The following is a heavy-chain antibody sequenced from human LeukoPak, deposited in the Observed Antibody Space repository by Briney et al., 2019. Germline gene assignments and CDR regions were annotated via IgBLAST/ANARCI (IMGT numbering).Heavy chain of an antibody. CDR3: AKGVLPPALRGSWDDYFDY. CDR2: IDSRGGYA. D-gene: IGHD1-26*01. Sequence: GGSLSPSRAPYGLTFSDYAMNWVRQARGRGLEWVSTIDSRGGYADYAEAVRGRFTICRDNAESTAYLQENSLRAEDTDVYYCAKGVLPPALRGSWDDYFDYWGQGIQVTVS. CDR1: GLTFSDYA. J-gene: IGHJ4*02. V-gene: IGHV3-23*05.